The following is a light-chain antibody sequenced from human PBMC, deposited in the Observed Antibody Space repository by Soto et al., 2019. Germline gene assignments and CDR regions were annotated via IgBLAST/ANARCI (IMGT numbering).Light chain of an antibody. CDR2: GAT. J-gene: IGKJ4*01. V-gene: IGKV3-20*01. CDR3: QQYGSSPLT. Sequence: EVVLTQSPVTLSLSPGERATLSCRASQTIDNTLAWYQRKPGQAPRLLIFGATYRATGIPARFSGSGSGTDFTLTISRLEPEDFAVYYCQQYGSSPLTFGGGTKVDIK. CDR1: QTIDNT.